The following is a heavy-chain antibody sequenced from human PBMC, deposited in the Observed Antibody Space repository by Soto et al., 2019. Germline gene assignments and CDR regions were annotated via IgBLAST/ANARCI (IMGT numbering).Heavy chain of an antibody. D-gene: IGHD3-9*01. CDR3: AKVATGP. J-gene: IGHJ5*02. V-gene: IGHV3-23*01. Sequence: HPGGSLRLSCAASGFTFSSYAMSWVRQAPGKGLEWVSSISASGRSPYYADSVKGRFSISRDDSKNTLYLQMNSLRAEDTAVYYCAKVATGPWGQGTLVTVSS. CDR1: GFTFSSYA. CDR2: ISASGRSP.